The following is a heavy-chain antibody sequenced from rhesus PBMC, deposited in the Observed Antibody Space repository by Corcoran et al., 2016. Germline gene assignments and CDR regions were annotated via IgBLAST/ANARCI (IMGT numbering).Heavy chain of an antibody. CDR3: ARHRGYSGYSLDY. J-gene: IGHJ4*01. D-gene: IGHD5-42*01. Sequence: EVRLVESGGGLVQPGGSLRLSRAASGFTFSDYYMSWVRQAPGKGPGWVGFIKKKANGVTAEYAPSVKGRFTISRDDSKSIASLQMNSLKTEDTAVYYCARHRGYSGYSLDYWGQGVLVTVSS. CDR1: GFTFSDYY. V-gene: IGHV3-116*02. CDR2: IKKKANGVTA.